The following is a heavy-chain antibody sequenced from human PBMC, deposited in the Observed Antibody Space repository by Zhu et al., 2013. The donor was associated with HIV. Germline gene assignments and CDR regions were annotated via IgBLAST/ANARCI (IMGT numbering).Heavy chain of an antibody. CDR3: ARGLCSGGSCYWNWFDP. Sequence: QVQLVQSGAEVKKPGASVKVSCKASGYTFTSYDINWVRQATGQGLEWMGWMNPNSGNTGYAQKFQGRVTMTRNTSISTAYMELSSLRSEDTAVYYCARGLCSGGSCYWNWFDPWGRGNPSVTVSS. D-gene: IGHD2-15*01. J-gene: IGHJ5*02. CDR2: MNPNSGNT. CDR1: GYTFTSYD. V-gene: IGHV1-8*01.